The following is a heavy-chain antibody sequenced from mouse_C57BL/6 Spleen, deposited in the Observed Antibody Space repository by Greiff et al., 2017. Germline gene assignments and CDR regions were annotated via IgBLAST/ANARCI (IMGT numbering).Heavy chain of an antibody. J-gene: IGHJ3*01. D-gene: IGHD1-1*01. CDR1: GFTFSSYA. CDR2: ISSGGDYI. CDR3: TREGDLRYAY. V-gene: IGHV5-9-1*02. Sequence: EVKLMESGEGLVKPGGSLKLSCAASGFTFSSYAMSWVRQTPEKRLEWVAYISSGGDYIYYADTVKGRFTISRDNARNTLYLQMSSLKSEDTAMYYCTREGDLRYAYWGQGTLVTVSA.